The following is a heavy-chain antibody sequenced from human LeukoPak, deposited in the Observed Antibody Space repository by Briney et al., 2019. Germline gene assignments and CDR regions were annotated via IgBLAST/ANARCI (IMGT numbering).Heavy chain of an antibody. CDR2: ISGSGGST. CDR1: GFTFSSYS. D-gene: IGHD3-3*01. J-gene: IGHJ4*02. V-gene: IGHV3-23*01. Sequence: GGSLRLSCAASGFTFSSYSMNWVRQAPGKGLEWVSAISGSGGSTYYADSVKGRFTISRDNSKNTLYLQMNSLRAEDTAVYYCAKGGAAYDFWSGYTPDYWGQGTLVTVSS. CDR3: AKGGAAYDFWSGYTPDY.